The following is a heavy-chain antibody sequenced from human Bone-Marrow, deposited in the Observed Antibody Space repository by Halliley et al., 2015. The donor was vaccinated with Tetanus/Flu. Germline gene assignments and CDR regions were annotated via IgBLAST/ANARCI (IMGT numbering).Heavy chain of an antibody. V-gene: IGHV4-39*01. CDR2: IYYSGST. CDR1: GDSITNSNYY. J-gene: IGHJ4*02. Sequence: TLSLTCTVSGDSITNSNYYWAWIRQPPWKGLEWIASIYYSGSTYYNPSLKSRVTISVDTSKNQFSLRVTSVTAADTALYYCARRLAVSAPYYFDYWGQGSLVAVSS. CDR3: ARRLAVSAPYYFDY. D-gene: IGHD2-15*01.